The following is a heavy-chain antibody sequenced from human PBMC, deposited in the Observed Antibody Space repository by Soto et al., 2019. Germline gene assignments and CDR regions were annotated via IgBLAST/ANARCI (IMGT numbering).Heavy chain of an antibody. CDR3: ARGHYGDYEYFQH. V-gene: IGHV3-48*01. CDR2: ISSSSSTI. Sequence: GGSLRLSCAASGLTFTNYAMYAMNWVRQAPGRGLEWVSYISSSSSTIYYADSAKGRFTISRDNAKNSLYLQMKSLRAEDTAVYFCARGHYGDYEYFQHWGQGTLVTVSS. CDR1: GLTFTNYA. D-gene: IGHD4-17*01. J-gene: IGHJ1*01.